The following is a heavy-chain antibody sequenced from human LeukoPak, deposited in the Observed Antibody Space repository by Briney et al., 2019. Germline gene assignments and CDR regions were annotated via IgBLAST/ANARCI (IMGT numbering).Heavy chain of an antibody. CDR2: IYYGGST. J-gene: IGHJ4*02. CDR1: GGSISSYY. CDR3: ATLSTVTIAGYFDY. D-gene: IGHD4-17*01. V-gene: IGHV4-59*08. Sequence: PSETLSLTCTVSGGSISSYYWSWIRQPPGKGLEWIGYIYYGGSTNYNPSLKSRVTILIDTSRIQFSLKLSSVTAADTAVYYCATLSTVTIAGYFDYWGQGALVTVSS.